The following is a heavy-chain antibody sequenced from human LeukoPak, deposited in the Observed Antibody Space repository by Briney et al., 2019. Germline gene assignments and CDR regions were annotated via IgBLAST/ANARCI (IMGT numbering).Heavy chain of an antibody. CDR2: IKSKTDGGTT. V-gene: IGHV3-15*01. CDR3: TTNPYYYYYYMDV. Sequence: RSGGSLRLSCAASGFTFSNAWMSWVRQAPGKGLEWVGRIKSKTDGGTTDYAAPVKGRFTISRDDSKNTLYLQMNSLKTEDTAVYYCTTNPYYYYYYMDVWGKGTTVTVSS. CDR1: GFTFSNAW. J-gene: IGHJ6*03.